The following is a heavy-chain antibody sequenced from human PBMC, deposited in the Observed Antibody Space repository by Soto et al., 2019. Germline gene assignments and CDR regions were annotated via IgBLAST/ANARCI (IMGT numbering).Heavy chain of an antibody. D-gene: IGHD3-22*01. Sequence: SVKVSCKASGGTFSSYTISWVRQAPGQGLEWMGRIIPILGIANYAQKFQGRVTITADKSTSTAYMELSSLRSEDTAVYYCARERYYDSSGYYYRGAFDIWGQGTMVTVSS. J-gene: IGHJ3*02. V-gene: IGHV1-69*04. CDR3: ARERYYDSSGYYYRGAFDI. CDR2: IIPILGIA. CDR1: GGTFSSYT.